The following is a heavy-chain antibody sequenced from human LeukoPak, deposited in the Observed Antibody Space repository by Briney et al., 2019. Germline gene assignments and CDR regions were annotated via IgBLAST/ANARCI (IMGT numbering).Heavy chain of an antibody. J-gene: IGHJ4*02. D-gene: IGHD5-18*01. V-gene: IGHV3-30*02. Sequence: GGSLRLSCAASGFTFSSYGMHWVRQAPGKGLEWVAFIRYDGSNKYYADSVKGRFTIPRDNSKNTLYLQMNSLRAEDTAVYYCAKGDSWIQLWLPLDYWGQGTLVTVSS. CDR2: IRYDGSNK. CDR3: AKGDSWIQLWLPLDY. CDR1: GFTFSSYG.